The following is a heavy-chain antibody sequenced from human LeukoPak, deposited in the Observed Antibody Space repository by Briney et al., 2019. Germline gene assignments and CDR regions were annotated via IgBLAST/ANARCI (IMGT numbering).Heavy chain of an antibody. Sequence: GGSLRLSCAASGFTFSSYAMSWVRQAPGKGLEWVSSISNSGGRTFYTDSVKGRFTISRDNSKITLYLQMNSLRAEDTAVYYCAKSYNGYESRPDYWGQGTLVTVSS. CDR3: AKSYNGYESRPDY. D-gene: IGHD5-12*01. CDR1: GFTFSSYA. CDR2: ISNSGGRT. J-gene: IGHJ4*02. V-gene: IGHV3-23*01.